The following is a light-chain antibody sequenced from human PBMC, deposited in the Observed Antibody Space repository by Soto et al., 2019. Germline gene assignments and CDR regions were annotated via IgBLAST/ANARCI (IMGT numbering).Light chain of an antibody. V-gene: IGKV3-15*01. J-gene: IGKJ2*01. CDR1: QSVSSN. Sequence: EIVLTQSPGTLSLSPGERATLSCRASQSVSSNYLAWYQQKPGQAPRLLIYDASTRATGIPPRFSGGGSGTEFTVTISSLQSEDFAIYYCQQYDIWPPYTFGQGTKVDI. CDR3: QQYDIWPPYT. CDR2: DAS.